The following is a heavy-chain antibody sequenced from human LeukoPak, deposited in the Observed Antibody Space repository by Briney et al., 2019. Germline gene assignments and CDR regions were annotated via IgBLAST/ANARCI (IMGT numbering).Heavy chain of an antibody. V-gene: IGHV4-34*01. Sequence: NASETLSLTCAVYGGSSSGYYWSWIRQPPGKGLEWIGEINHSGSTNYNPSLKSRVTISVDTSKNQFSLKLSSVTAADTAVYYCARGPYGGNAASYFDYWGQGTLVTVSS. D-gene: IGHD4-23*01. CDR1: GGSSSGYY. CDR3: ARGPYGGNAASYFDY. J-gene: IGHJ4*02. CDR2: INHSGST.